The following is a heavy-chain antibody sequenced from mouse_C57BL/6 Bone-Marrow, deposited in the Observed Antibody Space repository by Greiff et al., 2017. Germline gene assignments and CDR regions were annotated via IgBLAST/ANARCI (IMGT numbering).Heavy chain of an antibody. CDR3: AIEKGEIYYYGSSPFAY. J-gene: IGHJ3*01. V-gene: IGHV1-72*01. CDR2: IDPTSGGT. CDR1: GYTFTSYW. Sequence: QVQLKQPGAELVKPGASVKLSCKASGYTFTSYWMHWVKQRPGRGLEWIGRIDPTSGGTKYNEKFKSKATLTVDKPSSTAYMQLSSLTSEDSAVYYCAIEKGEIYYYGSSPFAYWGQGTLVTVSA. D-gene: IGHD1-1*01.